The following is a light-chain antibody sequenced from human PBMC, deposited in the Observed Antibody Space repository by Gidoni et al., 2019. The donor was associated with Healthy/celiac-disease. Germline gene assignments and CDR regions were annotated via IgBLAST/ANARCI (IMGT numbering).Light chain of an antibody. J-gene: IGKJ1*01. CDR2: GAS. CDR3: QQYGSSPGT. CDR1: QSVSSSY. V-gene: IGKV3-20*01. Sequence: EIVLTQSTGTLSLSPGERATLSCRASQSVSSSYLAWYQQKPGQAPRLLIYGASSRATGIPDRFSGSGCGTDFTLTISRLEPEVFAVYYWQQYGSSPGTFGQGTKVEIK.